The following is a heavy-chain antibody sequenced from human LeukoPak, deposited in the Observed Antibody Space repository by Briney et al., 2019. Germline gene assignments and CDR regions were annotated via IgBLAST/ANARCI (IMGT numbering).Heavy chain of an antibody. D-gene: IGHD6-13*01. CDR3: ARGPYSSRYDY. V-gene: IGHV4-59*01. Sequence: SETLSLTCTVSGGSISSSYWSWIRQPPGKGLEWIGYIYYSGSTNYNPSLKSRVTMSVDTSENQFSLNLSSVTAADTAVYYCARGPYSSRYDYWGQGTVVTVSS. CDR2: IYYSGST. CDR1: GGSISSSY. J-gene: IGHJ4*02.